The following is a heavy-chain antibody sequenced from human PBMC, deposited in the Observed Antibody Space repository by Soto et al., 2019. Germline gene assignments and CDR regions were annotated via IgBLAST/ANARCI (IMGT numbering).Heavy chain of an antibody. J-gene: IGHJ4*02. CDR2: IWYDGNYK. CDR3: AREGAVAGSQDF. CDR1: GFMFSDYG. V-gene: IGHV3-33*01. Sequence: GGSLRLSCAASGFMFSDYGMHWVRQAPGKGLEWVAIIWYDGNYKYYSESAKGRFTISRDNSNNTLYLQMNNLRVEDTAVYFCAREGAVAGSQDFWGQGTLVTVSS. D-gene: IGHD6-19*01.